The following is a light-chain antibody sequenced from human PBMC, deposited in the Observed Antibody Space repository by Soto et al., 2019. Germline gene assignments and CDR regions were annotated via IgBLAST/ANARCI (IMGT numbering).Light chain of an antibody. CDR2: ANT. J-gene: IGLJ2*01. CDR3: QSFDTSLSGVL. V-gene: IGLV1-40*01. CDR1: RSNIGAGYD. Sequence: QSVLTQPPSLSGAPGQRVTIACTGSRSNIGAGYDVYWYQHLPGRAPKLLIYANTNRPSGVPDRFSGSNSGTSASLAITGLQADDEGDYYCQSFDTSLSGVLFGGGTKLTVL.